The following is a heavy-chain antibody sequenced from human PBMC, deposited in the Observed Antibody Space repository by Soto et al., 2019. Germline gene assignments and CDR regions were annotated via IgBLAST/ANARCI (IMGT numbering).Heavy chain of an antibody. CDR2: ISSSSSYI. CDR1: GFTFSSYS. CDR3: ARDRRYCSSTSCYKGLFDY. V-gene: IGHV3-21*01. Sequence: GGSLRLSCAASGFTFSSYSMNWVRQAPGKGLEWVSSISSSSSYIYYADSVKGRFTISRDNAKNSLYLQMNSLRAEDTAVYYCARDRRYCSSTSCYKGLFDYWGQGTLVTSPQ. J-gene: IGHJ4*02. D-gene: IGHD2-2*01.